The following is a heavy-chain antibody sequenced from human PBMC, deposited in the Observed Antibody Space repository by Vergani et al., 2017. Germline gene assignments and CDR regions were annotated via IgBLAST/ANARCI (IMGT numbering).Heavy chain of an antibody. V-gene: IGHV3-11*01. CDR1: GFTFSDYY. CDR3: ARNPLDPWGSRYYYYGMDV. Sequence: QVQLVESGGGLVKPGGSLRLSCAASGFTFSDYYMSWIRQAPGKGLEWVSYISSSGNTIYYADSVKGRFTISRDNAKNSLYLQMKSLRAEDTAVYYCARNPLDPWGSRYYYYGMDVWGQGTTVTVSS. CDR2: ISSSGNTI. D-gene: IGHD3-16*01. J-gene: IGHJ6*02.